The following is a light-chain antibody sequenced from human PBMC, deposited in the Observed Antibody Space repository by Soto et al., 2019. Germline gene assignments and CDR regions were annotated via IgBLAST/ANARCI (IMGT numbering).Light chain of an antibody. V-gene: IGLV2-23*02. CDR2: EVS. CDR1: SSDVGSYNL. J-gene: IGLJ1*01. Sequence: QSALTQPASVSGSPGQSITISCTGTSSDVGSYNLVSWYQQHPGKAPKLMIYEVSKRPSGVSNRCSGSKSGNTASLTISGLLAEDEAAYYCCSYAGSSTFEVFGTGTKLTVL. CDR3: CSYAGSSTFEV.